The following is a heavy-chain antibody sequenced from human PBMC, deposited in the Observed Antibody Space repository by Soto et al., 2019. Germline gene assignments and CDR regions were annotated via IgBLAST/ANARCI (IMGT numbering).Heavy chain of an antibody. V-gene: IGHV1-69*06. J-gene: IGHJ4*02. CDR2: IIPIFGTA. CDR1: GGTFSRYV. D-gene: IGHD5-18*01. CDR3: ARSESGTWIQLWFY. Sequence: SVKVSCKASGGTFSRYVSSRVRQDTGQGLEWMGGIIPIFGTANYAQKFQGRVTITADKSTSTAYMELSSLRSEDTAVYFCARSESGTWIQLWFYWGQGTLVTV.